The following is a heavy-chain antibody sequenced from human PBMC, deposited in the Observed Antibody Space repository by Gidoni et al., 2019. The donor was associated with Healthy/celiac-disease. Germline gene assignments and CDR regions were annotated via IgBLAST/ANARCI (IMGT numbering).Heavy chain of an antibody. J-gene: IGHJ4*02. Sequence: QVQLQESGPGLVKPSQTLSLTCTVSGGSISSGGYYWSWIRQHPGKGLEWIGYIYYSGSTYYNPSLKSLVTRSVDTSKNQFSLKLSSVTAADTAVYYCARGSTVTPFDYWGQGTLVTVSS. V-gene: IGHV4-31*01. CDR2: IYYSGST. CDR3: ARGSTVTPFDY. D-gene: IGHD4-17*01. CDR1: GGSISSGGYY.